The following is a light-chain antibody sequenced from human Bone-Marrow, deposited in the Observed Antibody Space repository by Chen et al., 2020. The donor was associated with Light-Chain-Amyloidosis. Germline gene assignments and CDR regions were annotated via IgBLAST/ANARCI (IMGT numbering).Light chain of an antibody. CDR1: DLPTKY. J-gene: IGLJ2*01. CDR2: RDT. V-gene: IGLV3-25*03. CDR3: QSADSSGTYEVI. Sequence: SYELTHPPSATVSPGQTARLTCSGDDLPTKYAHWYQQKPGQAPVLVIHRDTERPSGTSDRFSGSSSGTTATLTISGVQAEDEADYHCQSADSSGTYEVIFGGGTKLTVL.